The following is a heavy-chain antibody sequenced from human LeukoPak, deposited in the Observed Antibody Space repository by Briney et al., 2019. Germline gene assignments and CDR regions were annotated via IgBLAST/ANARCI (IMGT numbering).Heavy chain of an antibody. V-gene: IGHV3-11*04. CDR3: ARDWAVAVWKYYFDY. J-gene: IGHJ4*02. CDR1: GGSISSYY. D-gene: IGHD6-19*01. Sequence: LSLTCTVSGGSISSYYWSWIRQPPGKGLEWVSYISGSGKNIYYADSVKGRFTISRDNAKNSLYLQMNSLRAEDTAVYYCARDWAVAVWKYYFDYWGQGTLVTVSS. CDR2: ISGSGKNI.